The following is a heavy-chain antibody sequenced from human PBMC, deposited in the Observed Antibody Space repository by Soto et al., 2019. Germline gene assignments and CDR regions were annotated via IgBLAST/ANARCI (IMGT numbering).Heavy chain of an antibody. D-gene: IGHD2-15*01. V-gene: IGHV4-39*02. Sequence: EPLSLTWTVAGASIKSRNYFWGWIRQPPGKGLEFVGSIHSSGGTYYNPSLKSRVTVSVDLSNSHFSPSLKYLTATDTAVYYCGRLAEAATGHTDFDFWGQGTLVIVSS. CDR3: GRLAEAATGHTDFDF. J-gene: IGHJ4*02. CDR2: IHSSGGT. CDR1: GASIKSRNYF.